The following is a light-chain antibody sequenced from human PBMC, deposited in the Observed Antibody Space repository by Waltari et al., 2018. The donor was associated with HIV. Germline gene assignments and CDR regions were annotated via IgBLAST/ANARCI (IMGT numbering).Light chain of an antibody. CDR1: SSDVGGYNF. CDR2: NVN. J-gene: IGLJ2*01. Sequence: QSALTQPRSVSGSPGQSVTIPCTGTSSDVGGYNFVSWYQQRPGKAPKLIISNVNDRPSGVPDRFSGSKSDNTASLAISGLQAEDEADYYCCSYAGTYTWVFGGGTKLTVL. CDR3: CSYAGTYTWV. V-gene: IGLV2-11*01.